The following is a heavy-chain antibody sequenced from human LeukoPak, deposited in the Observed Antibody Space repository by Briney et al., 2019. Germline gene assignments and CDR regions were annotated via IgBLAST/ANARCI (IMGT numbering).Heavy chain of an antibody. Sequence: GGSLRLSCAASEFTFSSYAMQWVRQAPGKGLEWVSYVSSSSRTIYYADSVKGRFTISRDNAKNSLYLQMNSLRDEDTAVYYCARVPIYYDSSGYYPDWYFDLWGRGTLVTVSS. V-gene: IGHV3-48*02. D-gene: IGHD3-22*01. J-gene: IGHJ2*01. CDR2: VSSSSRTI. CDR3: ARVPIYYDSSGYYPDWYFDL. CDR1: EFTFSSYA.